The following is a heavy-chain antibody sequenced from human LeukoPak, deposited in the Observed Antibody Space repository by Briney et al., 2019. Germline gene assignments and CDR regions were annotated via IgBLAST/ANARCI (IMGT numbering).Heavy chain of an antibody. CDR2: IYYSGST. CDR1: GASISSSSFY. CDR3: ATGSYGQYYFDY. V-gene: IGHV4-61*01. D-gene: IGHD5-18*01. J-gene: IGHJ4*02. Sequence: SETLSLTCTVSGASISSSSFYWSWIRQPPGKGLEWIGYIYYSGSTNYNPSLKSRVTISVDTSKNQFSLKLSSVTAADTAVYYCATGSYGQYYFDYWGQGTLVTVSS.